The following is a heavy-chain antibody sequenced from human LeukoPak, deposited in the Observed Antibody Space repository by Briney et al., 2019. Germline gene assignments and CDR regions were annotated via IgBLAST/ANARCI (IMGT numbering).Heavy chain of an antibody. Sequence: SETLSLTCTVSSGSINSYYWTRIRQPAGKGLEWLGRVYTSGSPNYNPSLKGRVTMSLDTSKNQFSLKLRSVTAADTAVYYCATRPKFMSTYFDLWGRGTLVTVSS. D-gene: IGHD5/OR15-5a*01. V-gene: IGHV4-4*07. J-gene: IGHJ2*01. CDR2: VYTSGSP. CDR3: ATRPKFMSTYFDL. CDR1: SGSINSYY.